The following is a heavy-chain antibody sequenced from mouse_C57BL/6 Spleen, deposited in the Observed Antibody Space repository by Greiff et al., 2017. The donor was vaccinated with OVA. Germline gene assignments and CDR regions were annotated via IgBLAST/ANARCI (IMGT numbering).Heavy chain of an antibody. Sequence: LVESGAELVRPGTSVKVSCKASGYAFTNYLIEWVKQRPGQGLEWIGVINPGSGGTNYNEKFKGKATLTADKSSRPAYMQLSSLTSEDSAVCYCARLGDYWGQGTTLTVSS. D-gene: IGHD4-1*01. J-gene: IGHJ2*01. CDR1: GYAFTNYL. CDR2: INPGSGGT. V-gene: IGHV1-54*01. CDR3: ARLGDY.